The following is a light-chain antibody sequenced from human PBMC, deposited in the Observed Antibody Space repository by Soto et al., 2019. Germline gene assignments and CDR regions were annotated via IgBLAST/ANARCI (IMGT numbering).Light chain of an antibody. CDR3: SSYGGSNNLV. CDR1: SSDIGGYNF. J-gene: IGLJ2*01. CDR2: EVS. Sequence: QSALTQPASVSGSPGQSITISCTGTSSDIGGYNFVSWYRQHPGKAPKLLIYEVSNRPSGVSSRFSASKSGNTASLTISGLQAEDEADYYCSSYGGSNNLVFGGGTKLTVL. V-gene: IGLV2-14*01.